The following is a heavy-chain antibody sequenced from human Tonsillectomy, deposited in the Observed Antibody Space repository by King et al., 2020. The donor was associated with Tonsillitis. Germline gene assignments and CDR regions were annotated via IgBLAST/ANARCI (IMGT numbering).Heavy chain of an antibody. J-gene: IGHJ4*02. CDR3: ARAYYGSASYVDF. CDR1: VASISSYF. Sequence: QLQESGPGLVKPSETLSLTCTVSVASISSYFWSWIRQPPGKGLEWIGYIYYSGSTNYNPSLKSRVTISVDTAKNQFSLKLSPVTAADTAVYYCARAYYGSASYVDFWGQGTLVTVSS. CDR2: IYYSGST. D-gene: IGHD3-10*01. V-gene: IGHV4-59*01.